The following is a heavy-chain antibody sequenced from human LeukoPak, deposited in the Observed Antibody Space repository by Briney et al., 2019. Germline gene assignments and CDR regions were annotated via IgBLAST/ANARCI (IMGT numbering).Heavy chain of an antibody. V-gene: IGHV4-34*01. D-gene: IGHD6-19*01. CDR1: GGSFSGYY. Sequence: PSETLSLTCAVYGGSFSGYYWSWIRQPPGKGLEWIGAINYSGSPNYNLSPKSRVTIAGDTSQNQFSLKLRSVTAADTAVYYCARAQGCYSSGWYGTGTCYMDVWGKGTTVTVSS. CDR3: ARAQGCYSSGWYGTGTCYMDV. CDR2: INYSGSP. J-gene: IGHJ6*03.